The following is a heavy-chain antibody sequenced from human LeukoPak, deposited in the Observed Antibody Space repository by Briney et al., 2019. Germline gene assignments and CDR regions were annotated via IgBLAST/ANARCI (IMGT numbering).Heavy chain of an antibody. Sequence: ASVKVSCKLSGDTLTELSMHGVRQSPGKGREWMGGFVPEDGETICAQKFQGRVTMTEDTSTDTDYMELSSLRSADTAVYFCATLPRGHLFDSWGQGTLVTVSS. V-gene: IGHV1-24*01. J-gene: IGHJ4*02. CDR2: FVPEDGET. CDR3: ATLPRGHLFDS. CDR1: GDTLTELS. D-gene: IGHD3-10*01.